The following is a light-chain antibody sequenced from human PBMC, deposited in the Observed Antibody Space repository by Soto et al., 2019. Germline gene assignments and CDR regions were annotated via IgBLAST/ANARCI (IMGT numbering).Light chain of an antibody. V-gene: IGLV2-11*01. CDR3: CSYAGSPDV. CDR2: DVN. J-gene: IGLJ1*01. CDR1: SSDVGNNNY. Sequence: QSALTQPRSVSGSPGQSVAISCTGTSSDVGNNNYVSWYQQHPGKAPKVIIYDVNKRPSRVPDRFSGSKSGNTASLTNSGLQAEDEAHYYCCSYAGSPDVFGTGTKVTVL.